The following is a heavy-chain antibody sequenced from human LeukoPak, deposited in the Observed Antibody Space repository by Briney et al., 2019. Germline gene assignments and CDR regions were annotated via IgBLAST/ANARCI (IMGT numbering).Heavy chain of an antibody. D-gene: IGHD6-19*01. Sequence: GRSLRLSCAASGLTLSSYAMHWVRPAPGKGLEWVAVISYDGSNKYYADSVKGRFTISRDNSKNTLYLQMNSLRAEDTAVYYCEKGHSSGWSCWFDPWGQGTLVTVSS. CDR3: EKGHSSGWSCWFDP. CDR1: GLTLSSYA. V-gene: IGHV3-30*04. CDR2: ISYDGSNK. J-gene: IGHJ5*02.